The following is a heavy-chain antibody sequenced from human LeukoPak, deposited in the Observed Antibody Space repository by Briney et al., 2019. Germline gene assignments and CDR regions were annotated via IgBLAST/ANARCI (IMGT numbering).Heavy chain of an antibody. CDR2: LFYRGNP. Sequence: PSQTLSLTCIVSGGSINSSAYSWNWIRQPPGKRLEWIGYLFYRGNPYYNPSLKSRVTISGDTSKNQFSLKLSSVTAADTAVYYCARDYYGSGSSWFDPWGQGTLVTVSS. D-gene: IGHD3-10*01. CDR3: ARDYYGSGSSWFDP. CDR1: GGSINSSAYS. J-gene: IGHJ5*02. V-gene: IGHV4-30-4*07.